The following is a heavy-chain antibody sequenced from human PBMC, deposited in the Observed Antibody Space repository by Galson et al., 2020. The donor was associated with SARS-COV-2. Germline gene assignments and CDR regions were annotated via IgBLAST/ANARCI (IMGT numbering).Heavy chain of an antibody. J-gene: IGHJ4*02. D-gene: IGHD3-10*01. CDR1: GYRFTGHW. V-gene: IGHV5-51*01. Sequence: GESLKISCKGSGYRFTGHWIGWVRQMPGKGLEWMGIIYPLDSDTRYSPSFQGQVTMSADISSSTAYLQWSSLKASDTAVYYCARSMIRGIIIGSQFDFWCQGTLVSVSS. CDR3: ARSMIRGIIIGSQFDF. CDR2: IYPLDSDT.